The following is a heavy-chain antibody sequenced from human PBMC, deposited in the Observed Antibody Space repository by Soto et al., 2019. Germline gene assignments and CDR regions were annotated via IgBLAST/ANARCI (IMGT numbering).Heavy chain of an antibody. CDR3: ARGGDVNYYHGMDV. CDR2: ISAYNGKT. D-gene: IGHD5-12*01. Sequence: ASVKVSCKASGYTFTSYGISWVRQAPGQGLEWMGWISAYNGKTNYAQNVQGRVTMTTDTSTRTAYMDLRSLRSDDTAVYYCARGGDVNYYHGMDVWCQGTTVTVSS. J-gene: IGHJ6*02. V-gene: IGHV1-18*01. CDR1: GYTFTSYG.